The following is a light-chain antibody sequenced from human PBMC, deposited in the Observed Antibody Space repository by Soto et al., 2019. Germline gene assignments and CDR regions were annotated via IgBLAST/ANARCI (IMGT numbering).Light chain of an antibody. V-gene: IGLV2-14*01. J-gene: IGLJ1*01. CDR3: SSYTSSTTYV. CDR2: EVS. Sequence: QSALTQPASVSGSPGQSITISCTGTNNDVGGYNYVSWYQQHPGKAPKPMIYEVSNRPSGVSNRFSGSKSGNTASLTISGLQAEDEADYYCSSYTSSTTYVFGTGTKLTVL. CDR1: NNDVGGYNY.